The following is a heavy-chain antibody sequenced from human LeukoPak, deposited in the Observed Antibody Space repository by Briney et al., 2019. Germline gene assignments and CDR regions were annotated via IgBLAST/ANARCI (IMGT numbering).Heavy chain of an antibody. J-gene: IGHJ5*02. CDR3: ARGGGSSWFDP. Sequence: PGTSLRLSCAASGITISNYGVHWVRQAPGKGLEWLAVISYDGLNKNYADSVKGRFSISRDNSKNTLYLQMSSLRAEDTAIYYCARGGGSSWFDPWGQGTLVTVSS. V-gene: IGHV3-30*03. D-gene: IGHD6-13*01. CDR1: GITISNYG. CDR2: ISYDGLNK.